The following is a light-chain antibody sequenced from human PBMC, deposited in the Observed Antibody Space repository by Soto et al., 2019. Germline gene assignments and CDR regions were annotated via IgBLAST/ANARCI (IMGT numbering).Light chain of an antibody. Sequence: QSALTQPASVSGSPGQSITISCTGTSSDVGGYNYVSWYQHHPGKAPKLMIFEVSNRPSGVSNRFSGSKSGNTASLTISGLQAEDEADYYCFSHRGGDSHVFGTGTKVTVL. J-gene: IGLJ1*01. CDR1: SSDVGGYNY. V-gene: IGLV2-14*01. CDR3: FSHRGGDSHV. CDR2: EVS.